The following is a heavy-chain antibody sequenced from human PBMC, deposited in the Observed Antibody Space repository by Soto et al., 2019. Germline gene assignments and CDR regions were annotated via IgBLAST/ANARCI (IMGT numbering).Heavy chain of an antibody. J-gene: IGHJ4*02. CDR1: GGSMSDFF. CDR3: ARDGYDGSGSPYPAY. Sequence: PSETLSLTCSVSGGSMSDFFWSWIRQSPERGLEWIGYVYYLGSTDYNPSLKSRVTISVDTSKRQFSLRLSSVTAADGAMYYCARDGYDGSGSPYPAYWGPGTQVTVSS. V-gene: IGHV4-59*01. D-gene: IGHD3-10*01. CDR2: VYYLGST.